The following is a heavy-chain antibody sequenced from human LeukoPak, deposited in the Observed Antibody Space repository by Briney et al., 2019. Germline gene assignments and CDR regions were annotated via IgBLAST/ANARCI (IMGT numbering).Heavy chain of an antibody. CDR2: IYCDDDK. J-gene: IGHJ3*02. Sequence: SGPTLVDPTPALTLTFTFSGFSLSTRGVGVGWIRQPPVKALDWLALIYCDDDKRYSPSLKSRLTITKDSSRNQVVLTMTNVHPIDTASYYCAHRHGVGSDAFDIWGQGTMVTVSS. V-gene: IGHV2-5*02. CDR1: GFSLSTRGVG. D-gene: IGHD1-26*01. CDR3: AHRHGVGSDAFDI.